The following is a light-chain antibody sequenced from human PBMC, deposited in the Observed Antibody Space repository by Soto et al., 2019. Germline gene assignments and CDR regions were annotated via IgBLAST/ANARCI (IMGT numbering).Light chain of an antibody. CDR2: RAS. J-gene: IGKJ3*01. CDR3: QLYGGAFT. V-gene: IGKV3D-15*01. Sequence: IQMTQSPATLSVSPGERATLSCRASQTIYSNVAWYQQRPGQAPRLLIYRASARATGIPDRFSGNGSGTDFTLSISRVESEDFAVYFCQLYGGAFTFGPGTKVDIK. CDR1: QTIYSN.